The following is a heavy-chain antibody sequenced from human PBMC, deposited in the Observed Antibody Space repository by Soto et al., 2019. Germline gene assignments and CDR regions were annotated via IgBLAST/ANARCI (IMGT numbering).Heavy chain of an antibody. Sequence: GGSLRLSCAASGFTFSSYAMHWVRQAPGKGLEWVAVISYDGSNKYYADSVKGRFTISRDNSKNTLYLQMNSLRAEDTAVYYCAIDKYPESLSYYYGMDVWGQGTTVTVSS. CDR2: ISYDGSNK. CDR1: GFTFSSYA. V-gene: IGHV3-30-3*01. D-gene: IGHD2-2*01. CDR3: AIDKYPESLSYYYGMDV. J-gene: IGHJ6*02.